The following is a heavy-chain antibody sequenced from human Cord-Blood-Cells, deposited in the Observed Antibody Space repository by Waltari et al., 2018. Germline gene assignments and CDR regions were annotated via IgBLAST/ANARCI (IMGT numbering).Heavy chain of an antibody. J-gene: IGHJ5*02. Sequence: EVQLVESGGGLVQPGGSLRLSCAASGFTFSSYSMNWVRQAPGKGLEWVSYIGSSSNTIYYADSVKGRFTISRDNAKNSLYLQMNSLRDEDTAVYYCARVTAVADWFDPWGQGTLVTVSS. CDR2: IGSSSNTI. CDR3: ARVTAVADWFDP. CDR1: GFTFSSYS. D-gene: IGHD6-19*01. V-gene: IGHV3-48*02.